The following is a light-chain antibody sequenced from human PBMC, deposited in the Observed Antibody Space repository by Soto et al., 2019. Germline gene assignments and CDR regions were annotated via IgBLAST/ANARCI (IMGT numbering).Light chain of an antibody. Sequence: QSVLTQPASVSGSPGQSITISCVGTSSDIGDYNYVSWYQQHPGKVPKVIIYDVSNRPSGVSYRFSATKSGNTASLTISGVQAEDEADYYCCSYTRSGTLIFGTGTQLTVL. V-gene: IGLV2-14*01. CDR1: SSDIGDYNY. CDR2: DVS. CDR3: CSYTRSGTLI. J-gene: IGLJ1*01.